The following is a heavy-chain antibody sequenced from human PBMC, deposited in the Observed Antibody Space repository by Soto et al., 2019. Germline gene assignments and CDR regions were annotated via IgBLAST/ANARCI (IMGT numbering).Heavy chain of an antibody. Sequence: GGSLRLSCAASGFTFSSYSMNWVRQAPGKGLEWVSSISSSSSYIYYADSVKGRFTISRANAKNSLYLQMNSLRAEDSAVYYCALTTVTTSYFDYWGQGTLVTVSS. CDR2: ISSSSSYI. J-gene: IGHJ4*02. CDR1: GFTFSSYS. CDR3: ALTTVTTSYFDY. V-gene: IGHV3-21*01. D-gene: IGHD4-4*01.